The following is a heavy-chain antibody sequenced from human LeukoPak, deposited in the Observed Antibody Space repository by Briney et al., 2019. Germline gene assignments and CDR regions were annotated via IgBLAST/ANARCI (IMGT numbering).Heavy chain of an antibody. D-gene: IGHD2-2*01. V-gene: IGHV3-11*03. Sequence: PGGSLRLSCAASGFTFNDHYMSWIRQPPRQGLEWVSHISTSSSYTNYADSVKGRFTISRDNAKNSLYLQMNSLRAEDTAVYYCARQYCTSTGCYAIFDYWGQGTLVTVSS. CDR1: GFTFNDHY. CDR2: ISTSSSYT. CDR3: ARQYCTSTGCYAIFDY. J-gene: IGHJ4*02.